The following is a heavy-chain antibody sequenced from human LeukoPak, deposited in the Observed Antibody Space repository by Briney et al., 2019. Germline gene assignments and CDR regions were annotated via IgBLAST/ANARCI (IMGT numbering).Heavy chain of an antibody. CDR3: ARDQDSNYFDH. Sequence: AQTLSLTCAVSGCSISSGGYSWSWIRQPPGKGLEWIGYIYHSGSTYYNPSLKSRVTISVDRSKNQFSLKLSSVTAADTAVYYCARDQDSNYFDHWGQGTLVTVSS. J-gene: IGHJ4*02. CDR1: GCSISSGGYS. D-gene: IGHD3-22*01. CDR2: IYHSGST. V-gene: IGHV4-30-2*01.